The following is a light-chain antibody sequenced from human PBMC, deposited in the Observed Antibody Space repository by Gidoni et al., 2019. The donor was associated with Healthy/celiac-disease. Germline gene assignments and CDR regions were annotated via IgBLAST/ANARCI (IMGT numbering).Light chain of an antibody. V-gene: IGKV1-33*01. CDR2: DAS. CDR3: QQYDNPLLT. CDR1: QDISNY. J-gene: IGKJ4*01. Sequence: IQMTRSPSSLSASVGDRVTITCQASQDISNYLNWYQQKPGKAPKLLIYDASNLETGVPSRFSGSGSGTDFTFTISSLQPEDIATYYCQQYDNPLLTFGGGTKVEIK.